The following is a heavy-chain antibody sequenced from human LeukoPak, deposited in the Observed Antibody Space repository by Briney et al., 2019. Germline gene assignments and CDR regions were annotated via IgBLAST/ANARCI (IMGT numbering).Heavy chain of an antibody. CDR1: GYTLTELS. CDR3: ATGISSNYWFDP. J-gene: IGHJ5*02. CDR2: FDPEDGET. D-gene: IGHD6-13*01. V-gene: IGHV1-24*01. Sequence: ASVKVSCKVSGYTLTELSMHWVRQAPGKGLGWMGGFDPEDGETIYAQKFQGRVTMTEDTSTDTAYMELSSLRSEDTAVYYCATGISSNYWFDPWGQGTLVTVSS.